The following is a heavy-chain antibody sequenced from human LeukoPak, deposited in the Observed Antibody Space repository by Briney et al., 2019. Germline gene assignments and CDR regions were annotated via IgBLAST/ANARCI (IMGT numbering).Heavy chain of an antibody. D-gene: IGHD6-19*01. J-gene: IGHJ4*02. V-gene: IGHV1-46*01. Sequence: ASVKVSCKASGYTFTSYYMHWVRPAPGQGLEWMGIINPSGGSTSYAQKFQGRVTMTRDTSTSTVYMELSSLRSEDTAVYYCARGHSSGWYVGPFDYWGQGTLVTVSS. CDR2: INPSGGST. CDR1: GYTFTSYY. CDR3: ARGHSSGWYVGPFDY.